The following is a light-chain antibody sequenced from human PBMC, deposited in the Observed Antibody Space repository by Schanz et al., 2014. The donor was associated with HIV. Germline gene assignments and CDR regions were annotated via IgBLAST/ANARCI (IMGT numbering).Light chain of an antibody. CDR1: RSVNSN. J-gene: IGKJ1*01. CDR3: QHYGSSPPWT. V-gene: IGKV3-20*01. Sequence: EIVMTQSPVTLSVSPGERVTLSCRASRSVNSNLAWYQQKPGQAPRLLIYGASSRATGIPDRFSGSGSGTDFTLTISRLEPEDFAVYYCQHYGSSPPWTFGQGTKVEIK. CDR2: GAS.